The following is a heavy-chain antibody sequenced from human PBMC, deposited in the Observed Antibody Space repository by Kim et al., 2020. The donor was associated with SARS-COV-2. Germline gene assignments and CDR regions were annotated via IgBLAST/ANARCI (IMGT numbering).Heavy chain of an antibody. CDR2: INAGNGNT. J-gene: IGHJ4*02. V-gene: IGHV1-3*01. CDR1: GYTFTSYA. D-gene: IGHD5-12*01. Sequence: ASVKVSCKASGYTFTSYAMHWVRQAPGQRLEWMGWINAGNGNTKYSQKFQGRVTITRDTSASTAYMELSSLRSEDTAVYYCARDGGEEMATAWGYWGQGTLVTVSS. CDR3: ARDGGEEMATAWGY.